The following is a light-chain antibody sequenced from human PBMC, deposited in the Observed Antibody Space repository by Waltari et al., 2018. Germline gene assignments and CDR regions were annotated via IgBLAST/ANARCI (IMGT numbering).Light chain of an antibody. V-gene: IGLV2-14*03. Sequence: QSALTQPASVSGSPGQSITISCTGTSSDIGFYNYVSWYQQHPGKAPQLIIYDVYERPSGVSNRFSGSKSGNTASLNISGLQAEDEADYYCNSYTGSSSWVFGGGTKLTVL. CDR2: DVY. CDR3: NSYTGSSSWV. CDR1: SSDIGFYNY. J-gene: IGLJ3*02.